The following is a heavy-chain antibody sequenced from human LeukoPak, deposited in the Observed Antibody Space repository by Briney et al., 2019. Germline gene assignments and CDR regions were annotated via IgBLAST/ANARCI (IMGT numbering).Heavy chain of an antibody. Sequence: SETLSLTCTVYGGSFSSYYWSWIRQPAGKGLECIGRIYISGSTSYIPSLKSGVTMSVDTSKNQFSLRLSSVTAADTAVYYCATANRYSLYMDVWGKGTTVTVSS. D-gene: IGHD2-21*01. CDR1: GGSFSSYY. V-gene: IGHV4-4*07. J-gene: IGHJ6*03. CDR2: IYISGST. CDR3: ATANRYSLYMDV.